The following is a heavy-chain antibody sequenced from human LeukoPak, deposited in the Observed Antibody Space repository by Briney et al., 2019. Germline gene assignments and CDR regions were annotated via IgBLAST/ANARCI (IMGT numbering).Heavy chain of an antibody. CDR3: ARRCSSTSCYFDY. D-gene: IGHD2-2*01. J-gene: IGHJ4*02. CDR1: GGSISSRSYY. Sequence: SETLSLTCTVSGGSISSRSYYWGWIRQPPGKGLEWIGSVSYSGSTYYNPSLKSRGTISADTSKNQFSLKLSSVTAADTAVYYRARRCSSTSCYFDYWGQGTLVTVSS. V-gene: IGHV4-39*01. CDR2: VSYSGST.